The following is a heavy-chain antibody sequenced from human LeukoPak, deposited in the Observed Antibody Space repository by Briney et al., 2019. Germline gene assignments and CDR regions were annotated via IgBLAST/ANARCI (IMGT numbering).Heavy chain of an antibody. Sequence: PGGALRLSCVASGFNFSSFTVSWVRQAPGKGLEWVSTISGRGDSTYYADSVRGRFTISRDNSKNTLYLLMNSLRAEDTAIYYCASDGSRYERVGANWFDPWGQGTLVTVSS. D-gene: IGHD3-3*01. V-gene: IGHV3-23*01. J-gene: IGHJ5*02. CDR2: ISGRGDST. CDR1: GFNFSSFT. CDR3: ASDGSRYERVGANWFDP.